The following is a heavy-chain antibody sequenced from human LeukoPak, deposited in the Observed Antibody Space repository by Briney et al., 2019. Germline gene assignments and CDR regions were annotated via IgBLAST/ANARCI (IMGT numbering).Heavy chain of an antibody. J-gene: IGHJ4*02. Sequence: SSETLSLTCAVYGGSFSGYYWSWIRQPPGKGLEWIGEINHSGSTNYNPSLKSRVTISVDTSKNQFSLKLSSVTAADTAVYYCARGNPYRYDSSGYYKDYRGQGTLVTVSS. V-gene: IGHV4-34*01. CDR2: INHSGST. CDR1: GGSFSGYY. D-gene: IGHD3-22*01. CDR3: ARGNPYRYDSSGYYKDY.